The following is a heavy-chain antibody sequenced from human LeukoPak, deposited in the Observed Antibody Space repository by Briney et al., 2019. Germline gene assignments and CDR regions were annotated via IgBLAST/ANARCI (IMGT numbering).Heavy chain of an antibody. CDR3: ARDRRYGSEKYYYYYYMDV. Sequence: PGGSLRLSCAASGFIFDEYGMSWVRQAPGKGLEWVSGIDWIGGSTRYADSVKGRFTISRDNAKNSLYLQMNSLRAEDTAVYYCARDRRYGSEKYYYYYYMDVWGKGTTVTVSS. D-gene: IGHD3-10*01. CDR1: GFIFDEYG. CDR2: IDWIGGST. V-gene: IGHV3-20*04. J-gene: IGHJ6*03.